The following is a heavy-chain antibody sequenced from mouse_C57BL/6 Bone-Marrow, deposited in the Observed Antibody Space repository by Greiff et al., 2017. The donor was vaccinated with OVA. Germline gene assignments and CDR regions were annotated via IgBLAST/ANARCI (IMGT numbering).Heavy chain of an antibody. CDR1: GYTFTNYW. CDR3: ARGYDYDEAWFAY. CDR2: IYPGGGYT. J-gene: IGHJ3*01. D-gene: IGHD2-4*01. V-gene: IGHV1-63*01. Sequence: VHLVESGAELVRPGTSVKMSCKASGYTFTNYWIGWAKQRPGHGLEWIGDIYPGGGYTNYNEKFKGKATLTADKSSSTAYMQFSSLTSEDSAIYYCARGYDYDEAWFAYWGQGTLVTVSA.